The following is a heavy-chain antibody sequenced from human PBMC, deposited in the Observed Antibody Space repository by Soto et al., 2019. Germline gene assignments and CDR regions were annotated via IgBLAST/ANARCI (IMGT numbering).Heavy chain of an antibody. CDR3: AGKQWEPSGNYYFDY. D-gene: IGHD1-26*01. CDR2: ISSSSSYT. Sequence: QVQLVESGGGLVKPGGSLRLSCAASGITFSDYYMSWIRQAPGKGLEWFAYISSSSSYTNCADSVKGRFTISRDNANNSLYLQMNRVRAEDTAVYYCAGKQWEPSGNYYFDYWGQGTLVTVSS. CDR1: GITFSDYY. V-gene: IGHV3-11*06. J-gene: IGHJ4*02.